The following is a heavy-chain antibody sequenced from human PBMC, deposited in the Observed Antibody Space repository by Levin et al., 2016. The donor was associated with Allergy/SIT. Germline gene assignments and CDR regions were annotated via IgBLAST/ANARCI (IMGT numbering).Heavy chain of an antibody. Sequence: ASVKVSCKASGYTFTGYYMHWVRQAPGQGLEWMGWINPNSGGTNYAQKFQGWVTMTRDTSISTAYMELSRLRSDDTAVYYCARAATGYSNDAFDIWGQGTMVTVSS. J-gene: IGHJ3*02. CDR2: INPNSGGT. V-gene: IGHV1-2*04. CDR1: GYTFTGYY. D-gene: IGHD3-9*01. CDR3: ARAATGYSNDAFDI.